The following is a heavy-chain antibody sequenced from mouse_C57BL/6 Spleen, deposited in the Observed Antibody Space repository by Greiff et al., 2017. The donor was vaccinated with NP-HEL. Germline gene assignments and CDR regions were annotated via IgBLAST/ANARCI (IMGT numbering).Heavy chain of an antibody. J-gene: IGHJ2*01. CDR2: LSGGGGNT. Sequence: EVKLVESGGGLVKPGGSLKLSCAASGFTFSSYTMSWVRQTPEKRLEWVATLSGGGGNTYYPDSVKGRFTISRDNAKNTLYLQMSSLRSEDTALYYCARLAGTRYFDYWGQGTTLTVSS. V-gene: IGHV5-9*01. CDR1: GFTFSSYT. D-gene: IGHD4-1*01. CDR3: ARLAGTRYFDY.